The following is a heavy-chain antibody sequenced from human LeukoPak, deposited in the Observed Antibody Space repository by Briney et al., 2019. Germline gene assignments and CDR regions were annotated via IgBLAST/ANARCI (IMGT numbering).Heavy chain of an antibody. D-gene: IGHD3-22*01. CDR1: GGTFSSYA. CDR2: IIPIFGTA. Sequence: SVKVSCKASGGTFSSYAISWVRQAPGQGLEWMGGIIPIFGTANYAQKFQGRVTITTDESTSTAYMELSSLRSEDTAVYYCAREASSGYYFDYWGQGTLVTVSS. CDR3: AREASSGYYFDY. V-gene: IGHV1-69*05. J-gene: IGHJ4*02.